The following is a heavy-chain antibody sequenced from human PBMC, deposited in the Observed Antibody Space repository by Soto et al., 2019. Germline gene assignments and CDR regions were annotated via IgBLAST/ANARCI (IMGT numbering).Heavy chain of an antibody. CDR2: INHSGST. D-gene: IGHD3-22*01. J-gene: IGHJ4*02. V-gene: IGHV4-34*01. CDR3: ARGTQTYYYDSSGYYYFDY. CDR1: GGSFSGYY. Sequence: SETLSLTCAVYGGSFSGYYWSWIRQPPGKGLEWIGEINHSGSTNYNPSLKSRVTISVDTSKNQFSLKLSSVTAADTAVYYCARGTQTYYYDSSGYYYFDYWGQGTLVTVSS.